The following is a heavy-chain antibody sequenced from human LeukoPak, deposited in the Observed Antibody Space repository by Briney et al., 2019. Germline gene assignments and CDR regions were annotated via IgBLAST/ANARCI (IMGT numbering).Heavy chain of an antibody. D-gene: IGHD5-24*01. V-gene: IGHV3-21*01. CDR2: ISSSSSYI. J-gene: IGHJ4*02. CDR1: GSTFSSYS. CDR3: ARAMATTTFDY. Sequence: GGSLRLSCAASGSTFSSYSMNWVRQAPGKGLEWVSSISSSSSYIYYADSVKGRFTISRDNAKNSLYLQMNSLRAEDTAVYYCARAMATTTFDYWGQGTLVTVSS.